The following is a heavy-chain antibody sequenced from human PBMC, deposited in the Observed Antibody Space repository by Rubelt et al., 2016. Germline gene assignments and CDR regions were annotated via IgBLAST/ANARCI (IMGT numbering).Heavy chain of an antibody. Sequence: QQQLQESGPGLVKPLETLSLSCTVSGGSISSSSYYWGWIRQPPGKGLEWIGSVYYSGRTYYNPSLKSRVTIFVDTSKNQFSLKLSSVTVADTAVYYCARGDRSGSYHFDLWGRGTLVTVSS. CDR1: GGSISSSSYY. V-gene: IGHV4-39*01. J-gene: IGHJ2*01. CDR3: ARGDRSGSYHFDL. D-gene: IGHD1-26*01. CDR2: VYYSGRT.